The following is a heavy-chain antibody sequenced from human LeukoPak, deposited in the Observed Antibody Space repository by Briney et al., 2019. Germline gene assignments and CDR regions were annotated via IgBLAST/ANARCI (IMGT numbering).Heavy chain of an antibody. CDR2: IYHSGNT. D-gene: IGHD3-10*01. V-gene: IGHV4-38-2*02. CDR1: GYSMTSGYY. Sequence: PSETLSLTCTVSGYSMTSGYYWGWIRQPPGKGLEWIGTIYHSGNTYYNPSLKSRVTISVDTSKNQFSLKLSSVTAADTAVYYCARPGSGSYWDWGQGTLVTVSS. J-gene: IGHJ4*02. CDR3: ARPGSGSYWD.